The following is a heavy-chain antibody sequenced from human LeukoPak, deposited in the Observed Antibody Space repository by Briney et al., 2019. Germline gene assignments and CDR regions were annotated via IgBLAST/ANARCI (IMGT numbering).Heavy chain of an antibody. D-gene: IGHD6-13*01. CDR3: ARAGGQGSAAAGTADY. V-gene: IGHV3-53*01. Sequence: GGSLRLSCVASGFTVSSNYLTWVRQAPGKGLEWVSVLYSGGSTYYSDSVRGRFTISRDNSKNTVYLQMNSLGAADTPVYYWARAGGQGSAAAGTADYWGQGTLVTVSS. J-gene: IGHJ4*02. CDR1: GFTVSSNY. CDR2: LYSGGST.